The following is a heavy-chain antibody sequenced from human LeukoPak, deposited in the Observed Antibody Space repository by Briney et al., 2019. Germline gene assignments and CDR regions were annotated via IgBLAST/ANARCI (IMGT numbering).Heavy chain of an antibody. J-gene: IGHJ6*03. CDR3: ARGIGEVDFWSGYSFYYYYYMDV. CDR1: GFTFSSYW. D-gene: IGHD3-3*01. CDR2: IKQDGSEK. V-gene: IGHV3-7*01. Sequence: GGSLRLSCAASGFTFSSYWMSWVRQAPGKGLEWVANIKQDGSEKYYVDSVKGRFTISRDNAKNSLYLQMNSLRAEDTAVYYCARGIGEVDFWSGYSFYYYYYMDVWGKGTTVTVSS.